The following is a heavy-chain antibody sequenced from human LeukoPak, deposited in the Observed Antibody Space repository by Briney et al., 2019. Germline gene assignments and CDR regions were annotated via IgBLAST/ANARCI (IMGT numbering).Heavy chain of an antibody. CDR3: ARRWISGVNYVSFDP. Sequence: SETLSLTCTVSGGSISSYYWSWIRQPPGKGLEWIGYIYYSGSTNYNPSLKCRVTISVDTSKNQFSLKLSSVTAADTAVYYCARRWISGVNYVSFDPWGQGTLVTVSS. D-gene: IGHD3-3*01. CDR1: GGSISSYY. J-gene: IGHJ5*02. V-gene: IGHV4-59*01. CDR2: IYYSGST.